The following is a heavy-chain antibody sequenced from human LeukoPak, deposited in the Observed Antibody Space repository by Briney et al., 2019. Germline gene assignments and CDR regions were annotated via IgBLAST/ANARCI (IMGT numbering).Heavy chain of an antibody. J-gene: IGHJ6*03. D-gene: IGHD6-6*01. CDR2: IYHSGST. CDR1: GGSISSSSYY. CDR3: ARAPIAAHYYYYYYMDV. Sequence: SETLSLTCTVSGGSISSSSYYWSWIRQPPGKGLEWIGYIYHSGSTYYNPSLKSRVTISVDRSKNQFSLKLSSVTAADTAVYYCARAPIAAHYYYYYYMDVWGKGTTVTVSS. V-gene: IGHV4-30-2*01.